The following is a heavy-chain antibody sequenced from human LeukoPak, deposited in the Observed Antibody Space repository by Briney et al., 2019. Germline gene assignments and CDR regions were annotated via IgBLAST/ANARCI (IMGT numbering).Heavy chain of an antibody. CDR3: ARDGWSPLYCSSTSCHTGFDY. CDR2: INPNSGGT. CDR1: GYTFTGYY. Sequence: GASVKVSCKASGYTFTGYYMHWVRQAPGQGLEWMGWINPNSGGTNYAQKFQGRVTMIRDTSISTAYMELSRLRSDDTAVYYCARDGWSPLYCSSTSCHTGFDYWGQGTLVTVSS. D-gene: IGHD2-2*01. J-gene: IGHJ4*02. V-gene: IGHV1-2*02.